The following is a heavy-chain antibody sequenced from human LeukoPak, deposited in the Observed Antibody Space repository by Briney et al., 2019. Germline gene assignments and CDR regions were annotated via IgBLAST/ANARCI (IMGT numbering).Heavy chain of an antibody. J-gene: IGHJ6*04. CDR2: ISSGSSYI. V-gene: IGHV3-21*01. D-gene: IGHD3-10*02. CDR3: AELGITMIGGV. Sequence: GGSLRLSCAASGFTFSTYTMNWVRQAPGKGLEWVSSISSGSSYIYYADPVKGRFTISRDNAKNSLYLQMNSLRAEDTAVYYCAELGITMIGGVWGKGTTVTISS. CDR1: GFTFSTYT.